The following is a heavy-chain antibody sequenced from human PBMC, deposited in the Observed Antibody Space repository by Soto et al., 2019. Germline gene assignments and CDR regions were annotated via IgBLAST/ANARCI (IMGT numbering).Heavy chain of an antibody. J-gene: IGHJ2*01. CDR3: ARVSCSGGGCYPDWYFDL. CDR2: IYRGGTI. D-gene: IGHD2-15*01. Sequence: EVRLVESGGGLIQPGGSLTVSCAASGFSVSDNYMSWVRQPPGKGLEWVSVIYRGGTIFYADSVKGRFIISRDSSKNTMYLQMNTLRVEDTATYYCARVSCSGGGCYPDWYFDLWGRGTLVTVSS. V-gene: IGHV3-53*01. CDR1: GFSVSDNY.